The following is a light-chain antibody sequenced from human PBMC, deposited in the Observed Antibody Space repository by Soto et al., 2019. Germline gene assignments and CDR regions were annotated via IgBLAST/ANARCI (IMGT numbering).Light chain of an antibody. Sequence: EIAMTQSPATLSVSPGERATLSCRASQSVSSKLAWYQQKPGQAPRLFIYDASTRATGIPARFSGSGSGTEFTLTISSLQSEDFEVHYCQQFNNWPRTLPQGTKVDIK. V-gene: IGKV3-15*01. CDR3: QQFNNWPRT. CDR2: DAS. J-gene: IGKJ1*01. CDR1: QSVSSK.